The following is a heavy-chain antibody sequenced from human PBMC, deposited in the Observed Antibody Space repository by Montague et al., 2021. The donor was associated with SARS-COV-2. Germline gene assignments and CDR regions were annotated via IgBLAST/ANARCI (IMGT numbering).Heavy chain of an antibody. V-gene: IGHV4-61*08. Sequence: SETLSLTCTVSGGSVSSSGYYWSWIRQPPGKGLEWIGNIYYSGSTNYNPSLKSRVTISLDTSKNQFSLKLTPVTAADTAVYYCARVSLAAAATRSDYWGQGTLVTVSS. CDR2: IYYSGST. CDR1: GGSVSSSGYY. D-gene: IGHD6-13*01. CDR3: ARVSLAAAATRSDY. J-gene: IGHJ4*02.